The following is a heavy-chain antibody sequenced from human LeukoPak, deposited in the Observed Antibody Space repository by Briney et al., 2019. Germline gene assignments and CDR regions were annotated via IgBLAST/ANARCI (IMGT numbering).Heavy chain of an antibody. Sequence: RASVKVSCKASGGTFSSYAISWVRQAPGQGLEWMGGIIPIFGTANYAQKFQGRVTMTEDTSTDTAYMELSSLRSEDTAVYYCATADMVRGVNYWGQGTLVTVSS. V-gene: IGHV1-69*06. CDR1: GGTFSSYA. J-gene: IGHJ4*02. CDR3: ATADMVRGVNY. CDR2: IIPIFGTA. D-gene: IGHD3-10*01.